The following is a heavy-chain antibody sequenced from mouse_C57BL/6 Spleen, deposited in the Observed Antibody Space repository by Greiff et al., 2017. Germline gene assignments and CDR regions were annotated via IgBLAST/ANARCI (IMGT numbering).Heavy chain of an antibody. CDR2: ISGGGGNT. Sequence: EVMLVESGGGLVKPGGSLKLSCAASGFTFSSYTMSWVRQTPEKRLEWVATISGGGGNTYYPDSVKGRFTISSDNAKNTLYLQMCSLRSEDTALYYCARPHITTVAWYFDVWGTGTTVTVSS. CDR1: GFTFSSYT. J-gene: IGHJ1*03. CDR3: ARPHITTVAWYFDV. V-gene: IGHV5-9*01. D-gene: IGHD1-1*01.